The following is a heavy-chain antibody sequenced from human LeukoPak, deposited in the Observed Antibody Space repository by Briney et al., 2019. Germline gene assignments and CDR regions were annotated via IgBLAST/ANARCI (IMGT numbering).Heavy chain of an antibody. V-gene: IGHV4-59*01. CDR1: DGSITNYD. CDR3: ARDPPEYSIHYGMDV. J-gene: IGHJ6*02. Sequence: SETLSLTCTVSDGSITNYDWSWVRQPPGKGPEFIGHVHYSGTANYNPSLRSRVTISIDTSKKLFFLKLKSVTAADTAVYYCARDPPEYSIHYGMDVWGQGTTVTVSS. CDR2: VHYSGTA. D-gene: IGHD6-6*01.